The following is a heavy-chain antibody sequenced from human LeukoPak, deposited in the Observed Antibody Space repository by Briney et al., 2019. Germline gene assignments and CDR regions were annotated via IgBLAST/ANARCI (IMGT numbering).Heavy chain of an antibody. J-gene: IGHJ4*02. Sequence: ASVKVSCKASGYTFTGYYMHWVRQAPGQGLEWMGWINPNSGGTNYAQKFQGRVTMTRDTSISTAYMELSRLRSDDTAVYYCAGRYSNEDPFDYWGQGTLVTVSS. V-gene: IGHV1-2*02. CDR1: GYTFTGYY. CDR2: INPNSGGT. D-gene: IGHD4-11*01. CDR3: AGRYSNEDPFDY.